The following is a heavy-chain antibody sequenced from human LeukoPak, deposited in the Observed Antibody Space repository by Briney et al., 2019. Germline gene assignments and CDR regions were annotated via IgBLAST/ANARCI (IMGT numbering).Heavy chain of an antibody. J-gene: IGHJ3*02. CDR1: GFTFSSYC. CDR2: VSYDGSNN. CDR3: AKDGGCSGGSCYTLLWAFDI. Sequence: GSSLRPSCPASGFTFSSYCMHWVSHPPGNGLEWVAVVSYDGSNNHYTDSVKGRFTISRDNSKNTLYLQMNSLRAEDTAVYYCAKDGGCSGGSCYTLLWAFDIWGQGTMVTVSS. D-gene: IGHD2-15*01. V-gene: IGHV3-30*18.